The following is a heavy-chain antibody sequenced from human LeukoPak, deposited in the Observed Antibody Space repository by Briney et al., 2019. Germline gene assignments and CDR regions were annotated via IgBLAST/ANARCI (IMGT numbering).Heavy chain of an antibody. J-gene: IGHJ4*02. D-gene: IGHD3-9*01. CDR1: GGSISSYY. CDR2: IYYSGST. Sequence: SDTLSLTCTVSGGSISSYYWSWIRQPPGKGLEWIGYIYYSGSTNYNPSLKSRVTISVDTSKNQFSLKLTSVTAADTAVYYCARRNYDILTGYAIYYFDYWGQGTLVTVRS. CDR3: ARRNYDILTGYAIYYFDY. V-gene: IGHV4-59*01.